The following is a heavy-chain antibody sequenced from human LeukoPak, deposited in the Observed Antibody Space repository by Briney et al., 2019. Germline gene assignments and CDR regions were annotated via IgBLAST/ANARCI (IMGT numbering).Heavy chain of an antibody. CDR2: IKSKADGGTT. CDR3: TTVPPSYDVLAGYSDSDY. D-gene: IGHD3-9*01. CDR1: GFTFYSTW. V-gene: IGHV3-15*01. J-gene: IGHJ4*02. Sequence: GGSLRLSREASGFTFYSTWMTWVRQVPGKGLEWVGRIKSKADGGTTDYAAPVKGRFTISRDDSKTTLFLQMNSLRTEDTAVYYCTTVPPSYDVLAGYSDSDYWGQGTLVTVSS.